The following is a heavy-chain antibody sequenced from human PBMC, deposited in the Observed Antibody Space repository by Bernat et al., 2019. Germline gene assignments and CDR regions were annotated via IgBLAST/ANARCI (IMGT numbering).Heavy chain of an antibody. Sequence: EVQLLESGGGLVQPGGSLRLSCAASGFTFSSYAMSWVRQAPGKGLEWVSAISSSGGSTYYADSVKGRFTISRDNSKNTLYLQMNSLRAEDTAVYYCAKSGSSRPLYYMDVWGKGTTVTVSS. D-gene: IGHD6-6*01. CDR1: GFTFSSYA. J-gene: IGHJ6*03. V-gene: IGHV3-23*01. CDR3: AKSGSSRPLYYMDV. CDR2: ISSSGGST.